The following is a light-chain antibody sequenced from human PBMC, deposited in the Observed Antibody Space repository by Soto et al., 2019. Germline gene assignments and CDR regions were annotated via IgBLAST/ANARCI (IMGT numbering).Light chain of an antibody. Sequence: EIVMTQSPTILSVSPGERATLSCRASQSVSSNLAWYQQKPGQAPRXXIYGASTRATGIPARFSGSGSGTEFTLTISSLQSEDFAVYYCQQYNNWPITFGQGTRLEIK. V-gene: IGKV3D-15*01. CDR1: QSVSSN. CDR3: QQYNNWPIT. CDR2: GAS. J-gene: IGKJ5*01.